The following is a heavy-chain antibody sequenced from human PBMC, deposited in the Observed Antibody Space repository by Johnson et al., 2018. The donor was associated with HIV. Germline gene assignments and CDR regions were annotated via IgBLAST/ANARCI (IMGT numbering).Heavy chain of an antibody. CDR2: INWNGGST. J-gene: IGHJ3*02. CDR3: ARDVPPPGARSWFRESPYCDI. D-gene: IGHD3-10*01. Sequence: VQVVESGGGLVQPGRSLRLSCAASGFTFDDYAMHWVRQAPGKGLEWVSAINWNGGSTGYAGSVKGRFTISRDNAKNSLYLQMNSLRAEDTALYYCARDVPPPGARSWFRESPYCDIWGQGTMVTVSS. CDR1: GFTFDDYA. V-gene: IGHV3-9*01.